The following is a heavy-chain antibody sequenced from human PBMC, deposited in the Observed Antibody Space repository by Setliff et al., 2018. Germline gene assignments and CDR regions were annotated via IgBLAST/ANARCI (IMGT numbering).Heavy chain of an antibody. D-gene: IGHD4-17*01. V-gene: IGHV1-18*04. CDR3: TTVGHIGGFRLFDY. CDR2: IGTYDANT. J-gene: IGHJ4*02. Sequence: EASVKVSCKTSPYSFSGYYIHWVRQAPGQGLEWMGWIGTYDANTIYSQKFQGRVIMTTDTSTSTVYMELSSLRSEDTAVYYCTTVGHIGGFRLFDYWGQGALVTVSS. CDR1: PYSFSGYY.